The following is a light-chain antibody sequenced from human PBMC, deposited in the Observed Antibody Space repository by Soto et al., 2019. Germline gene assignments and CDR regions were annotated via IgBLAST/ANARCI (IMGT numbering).Light chain of an antibody. CDR3: SSDTSASTLLYI. Sequence: QSALTQPASVSGSPGQSITISCTGTSSDVGVYNYVSWYQQHTGIAPELLIYGVTIRPSGVSTRFSGSKSGNTASLTISGLQAEDAADYHCSSDTSASTLLYIFGTGTKLTVL. V-gene: IGLV2-14*01. CDR2: GVT. J-gene: IGLJ1*01. CDR1: SSDVGVYNY.